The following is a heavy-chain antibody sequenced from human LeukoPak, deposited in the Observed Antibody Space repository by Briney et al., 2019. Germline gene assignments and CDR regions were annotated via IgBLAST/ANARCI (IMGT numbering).Heavy chain of an antibody. V-gene: IGHV4-59*01. CDR1: GGSISSYY. J-gene: IGHJ4*02. Sequence: SETLSLTCTVSGGSISSYYWSWIRQPPGKGLEWIGYIYYSGSTNYNPSLKSRVTISVDTSKNQFSLKLSSVTAADTAVYYCARALGYCSSTSCDAGGVFDYWGQRTLVTVSS. D-gene: IGHD2-2*01. CDR2: IYYSGST. CDR3: ARALGYCSSTSCDAGGVFDY.